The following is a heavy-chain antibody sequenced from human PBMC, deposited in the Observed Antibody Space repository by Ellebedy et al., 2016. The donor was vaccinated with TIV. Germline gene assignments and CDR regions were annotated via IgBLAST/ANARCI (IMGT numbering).Heavy chain of an antibody. CDR1: GGSISSGDYY. Sequence: SETLSLXCTVSGGSISSGDYYWSWIRQPPGKGLEWIGYIYYSGSTYYNPSLKSRVTISVDTSKNQFSLKLSSVTAADTAVYYCARGKYDIEYYYMDVWGKGTTVTVSS. D-gene: IGHD3-9*01. V-gene: IGHV4-30-4*01. CDR3: ARGKYDIEYYYMDV. J-gene: IGHJ6*03. CDR2: IYYSGST.